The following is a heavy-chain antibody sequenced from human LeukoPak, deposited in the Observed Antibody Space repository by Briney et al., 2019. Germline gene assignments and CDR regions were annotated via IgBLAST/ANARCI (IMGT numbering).Heavy chain of an antibody. D-gene: IGHD3-10*01. CDR2: ISWDGGST. V-gene: IGHV3-43*01. J-gene: IGHJ4*02. CDR3: ARDRSITMVFDY. Sequence: GGSLRLSCAASGFTFDDYTMHWVRQAPGKGLEWVSLISWDGGSTYYADSVKGRFTISRDNAKSSLYLQMNSLRAEDTAVYYCARDRSITMVFDYWGQGTLVTVSS. CDR1: GFTFDDYT.